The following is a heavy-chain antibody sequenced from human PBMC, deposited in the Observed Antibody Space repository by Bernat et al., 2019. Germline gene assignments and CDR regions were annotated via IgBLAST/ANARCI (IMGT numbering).Heavy chain of an antibody. CDR2: ISYDGSNK. CDR3: ARDPTTTVTQAFYYYGMDV. D-gene: IGHD4-17*01. CDR1: GFTFSSYA. V-gene: IGHV3-30*01. Sequence: QVQLVESGGGVVQPGRSLRLSCAASGFTFSSYAMHWVRQAPGKGLEWVAVISYDGSNKYYADSVKGRFTISRDNSKNTLYLQMNSLRAEDTAVYYCARDPTTTVTQAFYYYGMDVWGQGTTVTVSS. J-gene: IGHJ6*02.